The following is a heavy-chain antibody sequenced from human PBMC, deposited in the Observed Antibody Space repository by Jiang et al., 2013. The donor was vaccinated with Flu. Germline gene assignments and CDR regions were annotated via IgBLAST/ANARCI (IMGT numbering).Heavy chain of an antibody. D-gene: IGHD1-26*01. CDR2: IDYSGSA. J-gene: IGHJ5*02. Sequence: GPGLVKPSETLSLTCSVSGGSMSPYFWSWIRQPPGKGLEWIGYIDYSGSADYNPSLKSRVTISIDLSKKQFSLRLTSVTPADSAVYFCARVGDDSHNWFDPWGQGTLVTVSS. V-gene: IGHV4-59*13. CDR3: ARVGDDSHNWFDP. CDR1: GGSMSPYF.